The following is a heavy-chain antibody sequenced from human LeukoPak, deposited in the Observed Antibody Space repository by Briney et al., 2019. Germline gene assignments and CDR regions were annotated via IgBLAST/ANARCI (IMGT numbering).Heavy chain of an antibody. CDR2: IYYSGST. CDR3: ARVGRNCSRGSCYVDY. V-gene: IGHV4-31*03. CDR1: GGSISSGGYY. D-gene: IGHD2-15*01. J-gene: IGHJ4*02. Sequence: TLSLNCTVSGGSISSGGYYWSWIRQHPGKGLEWIGNIYYSGSTYYNPSLKSRVAISVDTSKNQFSLKLSSVTAADTAVYYCARVGRNCSRGSCYVDYWGQGTLVTVSS.